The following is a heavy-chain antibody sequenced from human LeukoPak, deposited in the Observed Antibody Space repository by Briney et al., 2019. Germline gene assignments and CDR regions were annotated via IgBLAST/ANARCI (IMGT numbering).Heavy chain of an antibody. V-gene: IGHV4-31*03. CDR1: GGSLSSGGYY. D-gene: IGHD3-10*01. J-gene: IGHJ5*02. CDR2: IYYRGST. Sequence: SQTLSLTCTVSGGSLSSGGYYWTWIRQHPGKGLEWIGYIYYRGSTDYNPSLKSRVIISVDTSKNHFSLKLTSVTAADTAVYYCGRATRTGARVRGVIVIDPWGQGTLVTVSS. CDR3: GRATRTGARVRGVIVIDP.